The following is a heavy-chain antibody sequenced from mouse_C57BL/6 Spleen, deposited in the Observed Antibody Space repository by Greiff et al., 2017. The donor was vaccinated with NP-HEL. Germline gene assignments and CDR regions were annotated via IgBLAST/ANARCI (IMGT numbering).Heavy chain of an antibody. CDR3: ARGARGDY. CDR2: INPGSGGT. J-gene: IGHJ4*01. CDR1: GYAFTNYL. Sequence: QVQLQQSGAGLVRPGTSVKVSCKASGYAFTNYLIEWVKQRPGQGLEWIGVINPGSGGTNYNEKFKGKATLTADKSSSTAYMQLSSLTSEDSAVYFCARGARGDYWGQGTSVTVSS. V-gene: IGHV1-54*01.